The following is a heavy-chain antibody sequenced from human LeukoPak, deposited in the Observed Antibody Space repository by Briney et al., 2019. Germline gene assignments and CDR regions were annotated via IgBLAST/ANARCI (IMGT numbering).Heavy chain of an antibody. CDR3: ARDARYYDILTGYFAY. CDR1: GFTFSSYE. D-gene: IGHD3-9*01. Sequence: GGSLRLSCAASGFTFSSYEMNWVRQAPGKGLEWVSYISSSGSTIYYADSVKGRFTISRDNAKNSLYLQMNSLRAEDTAVYYCARDARYYDILTGYFAYWGRGTLVTVSS. J-gene: IGHJ4*02. V-gene: IGHV3-48*03. CDR2: ISSSGSTI.